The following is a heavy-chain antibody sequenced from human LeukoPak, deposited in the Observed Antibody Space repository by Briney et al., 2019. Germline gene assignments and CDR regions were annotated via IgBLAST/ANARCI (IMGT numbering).Heavy chain of an antibody. D-gene: IGHD5-24*01. J-gene: IGHJ4*02. V-gene: IGHV4-4*02. Sequence: KPSGTLSLTCAVSGVSISSSIWWSWVRQPPGKGLEWIGEIYHSGSTTYNPSLKGRVTLSIDKSRNQFSLKLSSVTAADTAVYYCARRRDGYGHFDYWGQGTLVTVSS. CDR3: ARRRDGYGHFDY. CDR2: IYHSGST. CDR1: GVSISSSIW.